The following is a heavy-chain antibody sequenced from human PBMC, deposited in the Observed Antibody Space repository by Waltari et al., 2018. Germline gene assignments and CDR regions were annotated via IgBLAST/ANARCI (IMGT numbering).Heavy chain of an antibody. V-gene: IGHV4-59*08. CDR1: GGSISSYY. CDR2: IYYSGIT. Sequence: QVQLQESGPGLVKPSETLSLTCTVSGGSISSYYWSWIRQPPGKGLEWIGYIYYSGITNYNPSLKGRVTKSVDTSKNQFSLKLSSVTAADTAVYYCARHERGYSSSWYRAGFDYWGQGTLVTVSS. CDR3: ARHERGYSSSWYRAGFDY. J-gene: IGHJ4*02. D-gene: IGHD6-13*01.